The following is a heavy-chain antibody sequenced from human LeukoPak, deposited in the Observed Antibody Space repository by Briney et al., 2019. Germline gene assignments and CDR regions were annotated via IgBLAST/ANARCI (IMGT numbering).Heavy chain of an antibody. CDR3: ASGDSVTSPGGYYYGLDV. J-gene: IGHJ6*02. V-gene: IGHV3-11*01. CDR1: GFTFSDYY. CDR2: ISSSGSTI. Sequence: GGSLRLSCAASGFTFSDYYMSWIRQAPGKGLEWVSYISSSGSTIYYADSVKGRFTISRDNAKNSLYLQMNSLRAEDTAVYYCASGDSVTSPGGYYYGLDVWGQGTTVTVSS. D-gene: IGHD2-2*01.